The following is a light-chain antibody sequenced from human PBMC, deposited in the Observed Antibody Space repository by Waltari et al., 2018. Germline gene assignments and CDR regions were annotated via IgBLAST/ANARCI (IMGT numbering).Light chain of an antibody. V-gene: IGKV1-27*01. J-gene: IGKJ4*01. Sequence: DIQMTQSPSSLSASVGDRVTITCRASPGITNYLAWYQQRPGKVPKLLIYAASTLHSGVPSRFSGSESGTDFTLTISSLQPEDVGTYYCQKYDSAPLTFGGGTKVEIK. CDR2: AAS. CDR3: QKYDSAPLT. CDR1: PGITNY.